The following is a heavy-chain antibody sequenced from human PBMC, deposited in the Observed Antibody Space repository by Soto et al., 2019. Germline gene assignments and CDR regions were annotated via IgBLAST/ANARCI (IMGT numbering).Heavy chain of an antibody. V-gene: IGHV3-23*01. CDR3: VKDLGYSLFAMGGGMDV. Sequence: EVQLLESGGGLVQPGGSLRLSCAASGFAFNTYAMSWVRQAPGKGLQWVSGVSGSGGSTFYADSVRGRFTTSRDTSKHTVYLQMDRLRVEDTAIYYCVKDLGYSLFAMGGGMDVWGRGTTVTVSS. CDR2: VSGSGGST. J-gene: IGHJ6*02. D-gene: IGHD3-3*02. CDR1: GFAFNTYA.